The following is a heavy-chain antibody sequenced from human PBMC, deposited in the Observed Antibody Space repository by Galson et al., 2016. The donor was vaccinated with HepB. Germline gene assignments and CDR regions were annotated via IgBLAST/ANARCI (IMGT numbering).Heavy chain of an antibody. Sequence: SETLSLTCSVSGASISSDTYFWDWIRQPPGKGLEWIGSIYYTGSTYYNSSLKSRVTITLDTSKNRVFLTLNSVTAADTAVYYCARESRNYYDTSGYSYFGVDVWGQGTTVTVSS. CDR3: ARESRNYYDTSGYSYFGVDV. CDR2: IYYTGST. CDR1: GASISSDTYF. J-gene: IGHJ6*02. V-gene: IGHV4-39*07. D-gene: IGHD3-22*01.